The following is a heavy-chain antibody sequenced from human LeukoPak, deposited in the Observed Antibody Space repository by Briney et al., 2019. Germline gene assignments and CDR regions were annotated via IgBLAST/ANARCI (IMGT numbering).Heavy chain of an antibody. J-gene: IGHJ4*02. V-gene: IGHV1-8*01. CDR1: GYTFTSYD. D-gene: IGHD3-9*01. CDR2: MNPYSGNT. Sequence: ASVKVSCQASGYTFTSYDINWVRQATGQGLEWMRWMNPYSGNTGFAQKFQGRVTMTRNTSINTAYMELSSLRSEDTAVYYCARGPHYDILTGYYHFDYWGQGTQVTVSS. CDR3: ARGPHYDILTGYYHFDY.